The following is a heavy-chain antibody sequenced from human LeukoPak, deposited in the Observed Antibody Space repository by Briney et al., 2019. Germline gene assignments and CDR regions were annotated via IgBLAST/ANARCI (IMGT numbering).Heavy chain of an antibody. D-gene: IGHD5-12*01. CDR2: ISGSGGST. V-gene: IGHV3-23*01. CDR1: GFTFSGYA. J-gene: IGHJ4*02. CDR3: AKALGAVATTIDY. Sequence: PGGSLRLSCAASGFTFSGYAMSWVRQAPGKGLEWVSAISGSGGSTYYADSVKGRFTISRDNSKNTLYVQMNSLRAEDTAVYYCAKALGAVATTIDYWGQGTLVTVSS.